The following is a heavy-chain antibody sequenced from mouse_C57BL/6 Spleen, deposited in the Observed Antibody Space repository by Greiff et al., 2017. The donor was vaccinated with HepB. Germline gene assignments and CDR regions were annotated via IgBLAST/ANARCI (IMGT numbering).Heavy chain of an antibody. J-gene: IGHJ2*01. Sequence: QVQLQQPGAELVRPGTSVKLSCKASGYTFTSYWMHWVKQRPGQGLEWIGVIDPSDSYTNYNQKFKGKATLTVDTSSSTAYMQLSSLTSEDSAVYYCARGGDYGSSYSGYWGQGTTLTVSS. CDR3: ARGGDYGSSYSGY. CDR2: IDPSDSYT. V-gene: IGHV1-59*01. CDR1: GYTFTSYW. D-gene: IGHD1-1*01.